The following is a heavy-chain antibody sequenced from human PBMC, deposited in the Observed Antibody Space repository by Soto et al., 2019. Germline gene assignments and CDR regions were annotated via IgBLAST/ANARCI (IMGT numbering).Heavy chain of an antibody. CDR2: IPSRGRP. CDR1: GASIAGGSYS. CDR3: ARDPYSGYDFAL. J-gene: IGHJ5*02. V-gene: IGHV4-30-4*01. Sequence: QVQLMESGPGLVKPSQTLLLTCSVSGASIAGGSYSWRWLRPPPGKGLEWVGYIPSRGRPVYHPSLASRSTSSSDTSKNQLSLLLSSVPAAATAVYYCARDPYSGYDFALWGQGTLVTGS. D-gene: IGHD5-12*01.